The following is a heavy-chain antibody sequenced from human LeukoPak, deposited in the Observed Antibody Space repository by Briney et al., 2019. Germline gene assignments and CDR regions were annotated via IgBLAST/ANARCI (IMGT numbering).Heavy chain of an antibody. J-gene: IGHJ4*02. V-gene: IGHV3-21*01. Sequence: GGSLRLSCAASGFTFSSYSMNWVRQAPGKGLEWVSSISSGSSYIYYADSVKGRFTISRDNAKNSLYLQMNSLRAEDTAVYYCARDPRIAAAADPYWGQGTLVTVSS. CDR3: ARDPRIAAAADPY. CDR2: ISSGSSYI. D-gene: IGHD6-13*01. CDR1: GFTFSSYS.